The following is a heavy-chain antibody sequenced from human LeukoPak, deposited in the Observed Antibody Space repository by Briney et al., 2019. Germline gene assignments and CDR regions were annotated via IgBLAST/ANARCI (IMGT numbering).Heavy chain of an antibody. J-gene: IGHJ3*02. CDR2: IYYSGNT. CDR3: ASRTIQSMGGRRGDTFDI. V-gene: IGHV4-39*01. Sequence: SETLSLTCTVSGVSISSSNSYWGWIRQPPGKGLEWIGSIYYSGNTYYNASLKSQVSISIDTSKNQFSLKLSSVTAADTAVYYCASRTIQSMGGRRGDTFDIWGQGTKVTVSS. D-gene: IGHD3-3*01. CDR1: GVSISSSNSY.